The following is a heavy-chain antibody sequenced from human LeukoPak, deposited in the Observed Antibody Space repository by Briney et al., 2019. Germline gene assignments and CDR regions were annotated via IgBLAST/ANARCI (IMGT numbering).Heavy chain of an antibody. CDR1: GFTFSSYA. CDR3: AKNYDYVWGSYRLGYYFDY. V-gene: IGHV3-30-3*02. Sequence: PGGSLRLSCAASGFTFSSYAMHWVRQAPGKGLEWVAVISYDGSNKYYADSVKGRFTISRDNSKNTLYMQMNSLRAEDTAVYYCAKNYDYVWGSYRLGYYFDYWGQGTLVTVSS. CDR2: ISYDGSNK. D-gene: IGHD3-16*02. J-gene: IGHJ4*02.